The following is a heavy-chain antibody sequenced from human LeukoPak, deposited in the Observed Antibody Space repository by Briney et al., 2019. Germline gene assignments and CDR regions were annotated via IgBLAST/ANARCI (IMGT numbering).Heavy chain of an antibody. CDR1: GYTFTSYD. V-gene: IGHV1-8*01. J-gene: IGHJ6*02. CDR2: MNPNSGNT. D-gene: IGHD6-13*01. CDR3: ARAIAAAGEGPYYYYYGMDV. Sequence: ASVKVSCKASGYTFTSYDINWVRQATGQGLEWMGWMNPNSGNTGYAQKFQGRVTMTRNTSISTAYMELSSLRSEDTAVYYCARAIAAAGEGPYYYYYGMDVWGQGTTVTVSS.